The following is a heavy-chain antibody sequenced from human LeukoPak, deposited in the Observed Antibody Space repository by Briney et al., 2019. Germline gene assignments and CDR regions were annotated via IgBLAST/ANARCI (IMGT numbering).Heavy chain of an antibody. CDR2: INTNSGGT. CDR3: ARGAVTRSTYYYYYMDV. J-gene: IGHJ6*03. V-gene: IGHV1-2*02. Sequence: ASVKVSCTASGYTFTGYYMHWVRQAPGQGLEWMGWINTNSGGTNNEQKFQGRVTMTRATSTSTAYMELSRLRSDDTAVYYCARGAVTRSTYYYYYMDVWGKGTTVTISS. CDR1: GYTFTGYY. D-gene: IGHD4-17*01.